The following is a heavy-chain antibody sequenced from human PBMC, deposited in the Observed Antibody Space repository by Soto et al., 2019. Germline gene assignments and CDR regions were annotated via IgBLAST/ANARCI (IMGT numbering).Heavy chain of an antibody. V-gene: IGHV1-69*06. J-gene: IGHJ4*02. CDR3: AREGRGKKAGYNGLVSLGH. D-gene: IGHD2-2*02. Sequence: QVQLVQSGAEVKTPGSSLKVSCKVSGSRFSNYVISWVRQAPGHGLEWLGRIIPIFNSTKYAQNFQGRDTITADKSTSTASLELSSLRSDDTAVYYCAREGRGKKAGYNGLVSLGHWGQGTLVTVSS. CDR2: IIPIFNST. CDR1: GSRFSNYV.